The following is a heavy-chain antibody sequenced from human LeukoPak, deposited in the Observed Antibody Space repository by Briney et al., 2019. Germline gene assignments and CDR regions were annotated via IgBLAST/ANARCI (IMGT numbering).Heavy chain of an antibody. J-gene: IGHJ3*02. V-gene: IGHV4-59*08. D-gene: IGHD6-13*01. CDR3: ARHYAAAGAFDI. CDR2: IYYSGNT. CDR1: GXSISTYY. Sequence: SETLSLTCTVAGXSISTYYGSWLRQPPGKGLEWIGYIYYSGNTNYNPSLKSRVTISVDTSKNQFSLKLSSVTAADTAVYYCARHYAAAGAFDIWGQGTMVTVSS.